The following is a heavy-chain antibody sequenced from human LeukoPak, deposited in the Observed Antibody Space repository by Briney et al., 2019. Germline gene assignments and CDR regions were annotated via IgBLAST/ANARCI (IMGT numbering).Heavy chain of an antibody. CDR2: IYTSGCT. CDR3: ARESFTSSWYRNDAFDI. Sequence: PSETLSLTCTVSGGSISSYYWSWIRQPAGKGLEWIGRIYTSGCTNYNPSLKSRVTMPVDTSKNQFSLKLSSVTAADTAVYYCARESFTSSWYRNDAFDIWGQGTMVTVSS. V-gene: IGHV4-4*07. J-gene: IGHJ3*02. D-gene: IGHD6-13*01. CDR1: GGSISSYY.